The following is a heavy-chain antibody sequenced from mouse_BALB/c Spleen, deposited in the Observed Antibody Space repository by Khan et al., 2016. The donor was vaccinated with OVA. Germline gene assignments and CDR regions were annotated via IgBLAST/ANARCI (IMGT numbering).Heavy chain of an antibody. CDR2: INPNTGNT. V-gene: IGHV1-26*01. CDR3: ERGYDLFAY. CDR1: GYSFTAYY. Sequence: VQLQQSGPDLVKPGASVKISCKASGYSFTAYYMNWVKLSPGKSLECIGRINPNTGNTNYNQKFKGKAILTVDTSSSTAYMQLRSLTSEDSAVYFCERGYDLFAYWGQGTLVTVSA. D-gene: IGHD2-14*01. J-gene: IGHJ3*01.